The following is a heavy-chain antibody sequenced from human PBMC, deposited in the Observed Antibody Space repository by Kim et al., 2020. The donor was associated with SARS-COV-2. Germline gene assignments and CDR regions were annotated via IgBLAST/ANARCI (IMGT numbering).Heavy chain of an antibody. V-gene: IGHV6-1*01. J-gene: IGHJ6*02. Sequence: SQTLSLTCAISGDSVSSNSAAWNWIRQSPSRGLEWLGRTYYRSKWYNDYAVSVKSRITINPDTSKNQFSLQLNSVTPEDTAVYYCARSFPGTGTDYPFQYYYYYGMDVWGQGTTVTVSS. CDR1: GDSVSSNSAA. CDR2: TYYRSKWYN. D-gene: IGHD1-1*01. CDR3: ARSFPGTGTDYPFQYYYYYGMDV.